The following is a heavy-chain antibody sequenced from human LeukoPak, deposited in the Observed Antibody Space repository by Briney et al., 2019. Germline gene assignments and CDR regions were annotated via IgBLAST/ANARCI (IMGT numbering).Heavy chain of an antibody. V-gene: IGHV1-69*04. CDR3: AIAFGGVIVGLYY. D-gene: IGHD3-16*02. Sequence: GASVKVSCKASGGTFSSYAISWVRQAPGQGLEWMGRIIPILGIANYAQKFQGRVTITADKSTSTAYMELSSLRSEDTAVYYCAIAFGGVIVGLYYWGQGTLVTVSS. J-gene: IGHJ4*02. CDR1: GGTFSSYA. CDR2: IIPILGIA.